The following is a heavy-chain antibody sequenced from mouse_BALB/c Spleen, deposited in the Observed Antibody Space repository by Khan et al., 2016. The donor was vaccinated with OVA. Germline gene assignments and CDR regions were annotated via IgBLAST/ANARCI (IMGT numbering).Heavy chain of an antibody. CDR1: GYTFTSYW. CDR3: ARGGITTGYFDY. CDR2: VYPGDGNT. D-gene: IGHD1-1*01. V-gene: IGHV1-87*01. Sequence: QIQLVQSGTELARPGASVKLSCKASGYTFTSYWMQWVKQRPGQGLEWIGAVYPGDGNTRYTQKFKGKATLTADKSSSTAYIQLSSLASEDSAVYYCARGGITTGYFDYWGQGTTLTVPS. J-gene: IGHJ2*01.